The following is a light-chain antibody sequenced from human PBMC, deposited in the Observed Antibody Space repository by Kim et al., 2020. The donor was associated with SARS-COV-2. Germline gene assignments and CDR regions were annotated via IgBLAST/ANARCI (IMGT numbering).Light chain of an antibody. CDR1: SSNIGSNT. CDR3: AAWDDSLRV. Sequence: QSVLTQPPSASGTPGQRVTISCSGSSSNIGSNTVNWYQQLPGTAPKLLIYSNNQRPSGVPDRFSGSKSGTSASLAISGLQSEDEADYYCAAWDDSLRVFGTGPKVTVL. V-gene: IGLV1-44*01. CDR2: SNN. J-gene: IGLJ1*01.